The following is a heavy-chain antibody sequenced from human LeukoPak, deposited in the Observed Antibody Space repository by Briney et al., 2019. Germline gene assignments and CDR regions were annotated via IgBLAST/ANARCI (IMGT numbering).Heavy chain of an antibody. Sequence: SETLSLTCTVSGGSISRSLYYWGWIRQPPGKGLEWIGTIYYSGSTTYNPSLRSRVTISVDTSRNQFSLKLYSVTAADTAAYYCARSRSGYSYDHAAFEIWGQGTMVTVSS. CDR3: ARSRSGYSYDHAAFEI. CDR1: GGSISRSLYY. CDR2: IYYSGST. J-gene: IGHJ3*02. V-gene: IGHV4-39*07. D-gene: IGHD5-18*01.